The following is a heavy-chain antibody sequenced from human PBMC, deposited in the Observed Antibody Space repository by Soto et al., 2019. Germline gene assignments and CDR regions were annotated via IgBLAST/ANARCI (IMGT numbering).Heavy chain of an antibody. D-gene: IGHD6-19*01. CDR2: INPNSGGT. CDR3: ARTAVAGIHYYGMDV. J-gene: IGHJ6*02. CDR1: GYTFTGYY. V-gene: IGHV1-2*04. Sequence: ASVKVSCKASGYTFTGYYMHWVRQAPGQGLEWMGWINPNSGGTNYAQKFQGWVTMTRDTPISTAYMELGRLRSDDTAVYYCARTAVAGIHYYGMDVWGQGTTVTVSS.